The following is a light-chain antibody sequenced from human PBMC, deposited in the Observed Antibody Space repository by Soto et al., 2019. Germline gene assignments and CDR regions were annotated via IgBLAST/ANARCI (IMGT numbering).Light chain of an antibody. J-gene: IGLJ1*01. CDR3: ETWDESMSAYV. Sequence: QSVLTQPPSASGTPGQRVTISCSGSSSNIGSNYVYWYQQLPGTAPKLLIYRNNQRPSGVPDRFSGSKSGTSASLAISGLRSEYEAVYYCETWDESMSAYVVGNGTKVTV. V-gene: IGLV1-47*01. CDR2: RNN. CDR1: SSNIGSNY.